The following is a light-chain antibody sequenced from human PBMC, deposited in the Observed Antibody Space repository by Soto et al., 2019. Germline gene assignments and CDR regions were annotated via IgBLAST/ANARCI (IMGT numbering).Light chain of an antibody. V-gene: IGKV3-11*01. Sequence: EIVLTQSPATPSLSPGERATLFCRASQSVSNSLAWYQQKPGQAPRLLIYDASNRATGIPARFSGSGSGTDFTLTISSLEPEDFAVYYCQQRSNWPPGITFGPGTKVDIK. J-gene: IGKJ3*01. CDR2: DAS. CDR3: QQRSNWPPGIT. CDR1: QSVSNS.